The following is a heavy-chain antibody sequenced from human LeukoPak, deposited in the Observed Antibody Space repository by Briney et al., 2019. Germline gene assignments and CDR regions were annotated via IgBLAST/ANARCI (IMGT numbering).Heavy chain of an antibody. J-gene: IGHJ6*02. CDR2: IKSKTDGGII. V-gene: IGHV3-15*01. CDR1: GFTFSSYA. Sequence: GGSLRLSCAASGFTFSSYAMSWVRQAPGKGLEWVGRIKSKTDGGIIDYAAPVQGRFTISRDDSKNTLYLQMNSLRTEDTAVYYCSNIYSYGLHGMDVWGQGTTVTVSS. D-gene: IGHD5-18*01. CDR3: SNIYSYGLHGMDV.